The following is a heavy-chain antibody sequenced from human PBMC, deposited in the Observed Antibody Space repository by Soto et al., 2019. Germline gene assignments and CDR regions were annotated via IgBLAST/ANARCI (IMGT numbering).Heavy chain of an antibody. D-gene: IGHD3-3*01. V-gene: IGHV4-39*01. J-gene: IGHJ5*02. CDR2: IYYSGST. CDR3: ARCRDFWSGYLGSGWFDP. Sequence: PSETLSLTCTFSGGSIRSSSYYLGWIRQPPGKGLEWIGSIYYSGSTYYNPSLKSRVTISVDTSKNQFSLKLSSVTAADTAVYYCARCRDFWSGYLGSGWFDPWGQGTLVTVSS. CDR1: GGSIRSSSYY.